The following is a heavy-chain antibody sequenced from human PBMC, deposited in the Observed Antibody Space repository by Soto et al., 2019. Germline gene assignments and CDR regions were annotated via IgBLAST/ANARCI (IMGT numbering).Heavy chain of an antibody. Sequence: QVQMVESGGGVVQPGRSLRLSCAASGFTFSSYAMHWVRQAPGKGLEWVAVISYDGSNKHYADSVKGRFTISRDNSKNTQYLQMNSLRPEDTAVYYCANALDYYVSGRPFDYWGQGTLLTVSS. CDR1: GFTFSSYA. CDR2: ISYDGSNK. CDR3: ANALDYYVSGRPFDY. V-gene: IGHV3-30-3*01. J-gene: IGHJ4*02. D-gene: IGHD3-10*01.